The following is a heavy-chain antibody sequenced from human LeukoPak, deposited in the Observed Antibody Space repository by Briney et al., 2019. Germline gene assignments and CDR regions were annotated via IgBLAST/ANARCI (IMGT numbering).Heavy chain of an antibody. CDR1: GGSISSYY. Sequence: SETLSLTCIVSGGSISSYYWSWIRQPPGKGLEWIGYIYYSGSTNYTPSLKSRVTISVDTSKNQFSLKLSSVTAADTAVYYCARDRGRRGLMVYAGSDAFDIWGQGTMVTVSS. CDR3: ARDRGRRGLMVYAGSDAFDI. CDR2: IYYSGST. J-gene: IGHJ3*02. V-gene: IGHV4-59*01. D-gene: IGHD2-8*01.